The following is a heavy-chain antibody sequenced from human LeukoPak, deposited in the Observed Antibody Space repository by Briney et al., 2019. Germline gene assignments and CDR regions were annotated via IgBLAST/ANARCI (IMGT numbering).Heavy chain of an antibody. J-gene: IGHJ4*02. Sequence: GGSLRLSCAASGFTFSSYSMNWVRQAPGKGLEWVSSISSSSSYIYYAGSVKGRFTISRDNAKNSLYLQMNSLRAEDTAVYYCAKVGGWELREALDYWGQGTLVTVSS. CDR2: ISSSSSYI. CDR1: GFTFSSYS. D-gene: IGHD1-26*01. CDR3: AKVGGWELREALDY. V-gene: IGHV3-21*01.